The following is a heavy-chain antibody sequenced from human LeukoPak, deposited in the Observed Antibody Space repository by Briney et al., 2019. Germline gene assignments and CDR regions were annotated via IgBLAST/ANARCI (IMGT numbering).Heavy chain of an antibody. CDR2: ISAYNGNT. D-gene: IGHD1-1*01. J-gene: IGHJ5*02. V-gene: IGHV1-18*01. CDR1: GYTFTSYT. Sequence: GASVKVSCKASGYTFTSYTISWVRQAPGQGLEWMGWISAYNGNTKYAQKFQGRVTMTTDTSTSTAYMELRSLRSDDTAVYYRARRRDSTNNWFDPWGQGTLVTVSS. CDR3: ARRRDSTNNWFDP.